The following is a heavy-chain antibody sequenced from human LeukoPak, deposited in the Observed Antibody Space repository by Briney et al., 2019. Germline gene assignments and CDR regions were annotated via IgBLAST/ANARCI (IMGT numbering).Heavy chain of an antibody. CDR2: ISSSGSTI. Sequence: GGSLRLSCEVSGFIFTSYCLIWFLQAPRRGLEGFSYISSSGSTIYYADSVKGRFTISRDSANNALWLQMNSLRVEDTAVYYCARDSFGDYAIDSWGQGTLVIVSS. D-gene: IGHD4-17*01. CDR1: GFIFTSYC. J-gene: IGHJ4*02. V-gene: IGHV3-48*04. CDR3: ARDSFGDYAIDS.